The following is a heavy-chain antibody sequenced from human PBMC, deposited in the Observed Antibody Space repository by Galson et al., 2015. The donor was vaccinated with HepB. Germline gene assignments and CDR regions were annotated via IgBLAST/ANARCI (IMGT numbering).Heavy chain of an antibody. CDR1: GFTFSSYG. CDR3: AKPTYP. Sequence: SLRLSCAASGFTFSSYGMHWVRQAPGKGLEWVAVISYNGSNKYYADSVKGRFTISRDNSKNTLYLQMNSLRAKDTAVYYCAKPTYPWGQGTLVTVSS. V-gene: IGHV3-30*18. CDR2: ISYNGSNK. J-gene: IGHJ4*02.